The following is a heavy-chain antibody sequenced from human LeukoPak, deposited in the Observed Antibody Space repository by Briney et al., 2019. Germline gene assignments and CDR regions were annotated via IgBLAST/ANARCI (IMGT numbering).Heavy chain of an antibody. V-gene: IGHV3-23*01. D-gene: IGHD6-13*01. CDR2: ISGSGGST. CDR1: GFTFSSYA. Sequence: PGGSLRLSCAASGFTFSSYAMSWVRQAPGKGLEWVSAISGSGGSTYYADSVKGRFTISRDNSKNTLYLQMNSLRAEDTAVYYCTRVRSSWYYFDYWGQGTLVTVSS. J-gene: IGHJ4*02. CDR3: TRVRSSWYYFDY.